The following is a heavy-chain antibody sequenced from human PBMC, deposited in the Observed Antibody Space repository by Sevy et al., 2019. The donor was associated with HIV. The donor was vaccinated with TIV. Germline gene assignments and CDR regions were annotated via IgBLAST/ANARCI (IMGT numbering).Heavy chain of an antibody. D-gene: IGHD3-22*01. V-gene: IGHV3-33*01. CDR1: GFTFSNYA. CDR2: IWSDGAYQ. CDR3: ARGGYYYDNAAYYALDS. Sequence: GGYLRLSCAATGFTFSNYAMHWVRQAPGKGMEWVAIIWSDGAYQYHGDSVKGRFTSSRDNSKNTLYLQMNNVRVEDTAVYYCARGGYYYDNAAYYALDSWGQGTLVTVSS. J-gene: IGHJ4*02.